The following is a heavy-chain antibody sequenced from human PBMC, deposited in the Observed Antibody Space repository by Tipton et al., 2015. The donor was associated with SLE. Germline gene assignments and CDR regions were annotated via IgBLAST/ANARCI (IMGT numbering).Heavy chain of an antibody. J-gene: IGHJ5*02. Sequence: LRLSCAASGFTFSDYYMSWVRQAPGKGLEWVGSIYYSGSTYYNPSLKSRVTISVDTSKNQFSLKLSSVTAADTAVYYCARGRSWFDPWGQGTLVTVSS. V-gene: IGHV4-38-2*01. CDR3: ARGRSWFDP. CDR2: IYYSGST. CDR1: GFTFSDYY.